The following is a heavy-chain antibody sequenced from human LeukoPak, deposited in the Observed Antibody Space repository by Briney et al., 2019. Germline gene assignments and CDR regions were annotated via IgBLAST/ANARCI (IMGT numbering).Heavy chain of an antibody. CDR3: ARACYYYDSSGYYLAYYFDY. Sequence: ASVKVSCKASGYTFTGYYMHWVRQAPGQGLEWMGRINPNSGGTNYAQKLQGRVTMTRDTSISTAYMELSRLRSDDTAVYYCARACYYYDSSGYYLAYYFDYWGQGTLVTVSS. CDR2: INPNSGGT. J-gene: IGHJ4*02. V-gene: IGHV1-2*06. CDR1: GYTFTGYY. D-gene: IGHD3-22*01.